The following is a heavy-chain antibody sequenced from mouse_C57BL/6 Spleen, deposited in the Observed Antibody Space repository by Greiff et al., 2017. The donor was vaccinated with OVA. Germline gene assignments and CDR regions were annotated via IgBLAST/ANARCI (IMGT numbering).Heavy chain of an antibody. CDR1: GYTFTSYW. D-gene: IGHD2-1*01. CDR3: ARRGNYGYAMDY. V-gene: IGHV1-53*01. J-gene: IGHJ4*01. Sequence: QVQLQQPGTELVKPGASVKLSCKASGYTFTSYWMHWVKQRPGQGLEWIGNINPSNGGTNYNEKFKSKATLTVDKSSSTAYMQLSSLPSADSEVYYGARRGNYGYAMDYWGQGTSVTVSS. CDR2: INPSNGGT.